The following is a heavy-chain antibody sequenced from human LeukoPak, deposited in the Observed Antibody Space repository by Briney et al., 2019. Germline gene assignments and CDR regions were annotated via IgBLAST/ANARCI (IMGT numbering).Heavy chain of an antibody. J-gene: IGHJ3*02. D-gene: IGHD4-17*01. CDR2: ISYDGSNK. V-gene: IGHV3-30*18. CDR1: GFTFSSYG. CDR3: AKLHTVTTAFLGLDAFDI. Sequence: GGSLRLSCAASGFTFSSYGMHWVRQAPGKGLEWVAVISYDGSNKYYADSVKGRFTISRDNSKSTLYLQMNSLRAEDTAVYYCAKLHTVTTAFLGLDAFDIRGQGTMVTVSS.